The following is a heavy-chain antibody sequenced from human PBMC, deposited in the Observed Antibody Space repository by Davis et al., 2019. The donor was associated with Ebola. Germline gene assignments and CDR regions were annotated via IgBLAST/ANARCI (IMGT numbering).Heavy chain of an antibody. CDR2: IWYDGSNK. V-gene: IGHV3-33*01. Sequence: GESLKISCAASGFTFSSYGMHWVRQAPGKGLEWVAVIWYDGSNKYYADSVKGRFTISRDNSKNTLYLQMNSLRAEDTAVYYCARVQVRGSGSFDYWGQGTLVTVSS. CDR3: ARVQVRGSGSFDY. D-gene: IGHD3-10*01. J-gene: IGHJ4*02. CDR1: GFTFSSYG.